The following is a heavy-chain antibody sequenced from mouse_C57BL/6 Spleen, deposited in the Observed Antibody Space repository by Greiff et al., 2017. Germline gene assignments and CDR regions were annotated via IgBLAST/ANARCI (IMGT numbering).Heavy chain of an antibody. CDR2: FTMYSDAT. Sequence: LQESGAELVRPGSSVKLSCKDSYFAFMASAMHWVKQRPGHGLEWIGSFTMYSDATEYSENFKGKATLTANTSSSTAYMELSSLTSEDSAVYYCAITTVVARYAMDYWGQGTSVTVSS. D-gene: IGHD1-1*01. J-gene: IGHJ4*01. CDR3: AITTVVARYAMDY. V-gene: IGHV1-49*01. CDR1: YFAFMASA.